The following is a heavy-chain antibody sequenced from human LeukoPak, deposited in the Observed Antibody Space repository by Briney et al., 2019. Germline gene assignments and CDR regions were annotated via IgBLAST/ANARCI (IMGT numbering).Heavy chain of an antibody. CDR1: GGSFSGYY. Sequence: SETLSLTCAVYGGSFSGYYWSWIRQPPGKGLEWIGEINHSGSTNYNPSLKSRVTLSVDTSKNQFSLKLSSVTAADTAVYYCARLVYSSSLYFDYWGQGTLVTVSS. J-gene: IGHJ4*02. CDR3: ARLVYSSSLYFDY. CDR2: INHSGST. D-gene: IGHD6-6*01. V-gene: IGHV4-34*01.